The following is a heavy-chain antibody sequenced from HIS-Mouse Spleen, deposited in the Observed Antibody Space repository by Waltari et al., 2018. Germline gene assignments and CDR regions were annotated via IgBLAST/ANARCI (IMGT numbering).Heavy chain of an antibody. CDR3: AREGVGVGATWGY. J-gene: IGHJ4*02. CDR2: IYSGGST. D-gene: IGHD1-26*01. V-gene: IGHV3-53*01. Sequence: EVQLVASGGGLIQPGGSLSLYCSASGFTVSINYMTWVRQAPGQGLEWVSVIYSGGSTYYADSVKGRFTISRDNSKNTLYLQMNSLRAEDTAVYYCAREGVGVGATWGYWGQGTLVTVSS. CDR1: GFTVSINY.